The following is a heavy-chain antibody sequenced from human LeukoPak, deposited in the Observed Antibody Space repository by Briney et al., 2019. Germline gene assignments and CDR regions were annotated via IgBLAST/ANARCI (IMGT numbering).Heavy chain of an antibody. V-gene: IGHV3-30-3*02. Sequence: PGGSLRLSREASGFMFHYYVLHWVRQAPGKGLEWVATISSDGNNRYYADSVKGRFTISRDNSNNTLTLQMNSLRAEDTAVYYCAKDKIPNYYGSGSYYFDYWGQGTLVTVSS. J-gene: IGHJ4*02. CDR3: AKDKIPNYYGSGSYYFDY. CDR1: GFMFHYYV. CDR2: ISSDGNNR. D-gene: IGHD3-10*01.